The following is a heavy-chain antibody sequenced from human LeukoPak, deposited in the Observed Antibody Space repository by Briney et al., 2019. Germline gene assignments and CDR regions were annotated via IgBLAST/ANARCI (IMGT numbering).Heavy chain of an antibody. CDR3: AKDLISMVRGSPMDV. D-gene: IGHD3-10*01. V-gene: IGHV3-30*18. CDR2: ITYDGYYK. CDR1: GFTFSNYG. Sequence: GGSLRLSCAASGFTFSNYGMHWVRQAPGKGLEWVALITYDGYYKYYADSVKGRFTISRDSSKNMYLQMNSLRAEDTAVYYCAKDLISMVRGSPMDVWGQGTTVTVSS. J-gene: IGHJ6*02.